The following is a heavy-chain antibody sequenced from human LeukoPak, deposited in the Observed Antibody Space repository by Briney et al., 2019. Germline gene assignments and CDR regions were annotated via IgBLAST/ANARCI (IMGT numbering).Heavy chain of an antibody. CDR3: ARDIDRYYADY. J-gene: IGHJ4*02. D-gene: IGHD2-21*01. CDR2: IKQDGSEK. Sequence: GGSLRLSCAASGFIFSGYWMSWVRQAPGKGLEWVANIKQDGSEKCYVDSVKGRFTISRDNAKSSLYLQLNSLRAEDTAVYYCARDIDRYYADYWGQGTLVTVSS. V-gene: IGHV3-7*01. CDR1: GFIFSGYW.